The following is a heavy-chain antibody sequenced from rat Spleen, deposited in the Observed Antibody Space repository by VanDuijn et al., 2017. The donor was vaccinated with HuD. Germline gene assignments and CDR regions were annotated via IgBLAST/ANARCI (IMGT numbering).Heavy chain of an antibody. CDR3: TTLDY. CDR1: GFTFSNYY. V-gene: IGHV5-25*01. Sequence: EVQLVESGGGLVQPGRSMKLSCAASGFTFSNYYMAWVRQAPTKGLEWVASINTGGGNTYYRGSVKGRFTISRDNAKSTLYLQMDSLRSEDTATYYCTTLDYWGQGVMVTVSS. CDR2: INTGGGNT. J-gene: IGHJ2*01.